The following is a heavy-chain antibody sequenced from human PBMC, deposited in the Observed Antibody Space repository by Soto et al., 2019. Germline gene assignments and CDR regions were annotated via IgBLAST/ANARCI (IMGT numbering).Heavy chain of an antibody. CDR3: ARTKCSGGSCYSWSLDY. Sequence: SETLSLTCTVSGGSITTGGYYWSWIRQLPGKGLEWIGHRYYSESTYYNPSLKSRVSISLDTSKNQFSLKLSFVTAADTTMYYCARTKCSGGSCYSWSLDYWGQGTPVTVSS. V-gene: IGHV4-31*03. CDR2: RYYSEST. D-gene: IGHD2-15*01. J-gene: IGHJ4*02. CDR1: GGSITTGGYY.